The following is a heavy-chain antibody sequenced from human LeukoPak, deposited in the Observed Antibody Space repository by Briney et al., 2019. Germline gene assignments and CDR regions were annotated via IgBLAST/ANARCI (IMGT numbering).Heavy chain of an antibody. J-gene: IGHJ4*02. V-gene: IGHV3-7*05. CDR1: GFTFSTYW. D-gene: IGHD2-15*01. Sequence: GGSLRLSCVASGFTFSTYWMTWVRQVPGKGLEWVANIKQDGSEKYFVDSVRGRFSISRDNAKNSLYLQMNSLRADDTAVYYCARVVVVAVVDYYFDFWGQGTLVTVPS. CDR3: ARVVVVAVVDYYFDF. CDR2: IKQDGSEK.